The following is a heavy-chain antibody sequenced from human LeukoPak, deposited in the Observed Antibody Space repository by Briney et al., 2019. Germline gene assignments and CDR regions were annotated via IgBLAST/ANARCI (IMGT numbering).Heavy chain of an antibody. J-gene: IGHJ4*02. CDR1: GFSFSIYG. V-gene: IGHV3-21*01. CDR2: ISSSSSNI. CDR3: ARGGAARPDY. Sequence: GGSLRLPCAASGFSFSIYGMNWVRQAPGKGLEWVSYISSSSSNINYADSVRGRFTISRDNAKNSLYLHMDSLRVDDMAVYYCARGGAARPDYWGQGTLVTVSS. D-gene: IGHD6-6*01.